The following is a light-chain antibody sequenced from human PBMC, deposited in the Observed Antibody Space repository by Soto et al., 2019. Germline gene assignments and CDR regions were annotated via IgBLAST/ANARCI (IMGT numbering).Light chain of an antibody. V-gene: IGLV2-14*01. CDR3: SSFTGRFTFV. J-gene: IGLJ1*01. CDR1: RSDVGAYNY. CDR2: EVT. Sequence: QAVLTQPASVSGSPGQSIAISCTGTRSDVGAYNYVSWYQQHPGKAPKLMISEVTNRPSGVSDRFSGSKSDNTASLTISGLQAEDEADYYCSSFTGRFTFVFGTGTKVTV.